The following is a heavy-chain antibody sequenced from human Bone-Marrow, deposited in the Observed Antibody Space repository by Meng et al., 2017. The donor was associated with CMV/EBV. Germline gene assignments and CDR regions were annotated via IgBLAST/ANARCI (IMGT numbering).Heavy chain of an antibody. CDR2: ISVYNGHT. V-gene: IGHV1-18*01. CDR3: AREDDSSGWYGGGYYYSMDV. Sequence: DSVKVSCKTSGYTFISYGINWVRQAPGQGLEWMGWISVYNGHTNSAQKLQGRVTMTTDTSTSTAYMELMSLRSDDTAVYYCAREDDSSGWYGGGYYYSMDVWRQGTTVTVSS. CDR1: GYTFISYG. D-gene: IGHD6-19*01. J-gene: IGHJ6*02.